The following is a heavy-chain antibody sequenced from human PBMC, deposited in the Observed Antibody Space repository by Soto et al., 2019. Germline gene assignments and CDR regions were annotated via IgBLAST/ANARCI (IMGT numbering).Heavy chain of an antibody. V-gene: IGHV4-31*03. D-gene: IGHD1-20*01. CDR2: IYYSGST. Sequence: PSETLSLTCPFSGGSISSGGYYWSWIRQHPGKGLEWIGYIYYSGSTYYNPSLKSRVTISVDTSKNQFSLKLSSVTAADTAVYYCARFIPGTGSDYWGQGTLVTVSS. CDR3: ARFIPGTGSDY. J-gene: IGHJ4*02. CDR1: GGSISSGGYY.